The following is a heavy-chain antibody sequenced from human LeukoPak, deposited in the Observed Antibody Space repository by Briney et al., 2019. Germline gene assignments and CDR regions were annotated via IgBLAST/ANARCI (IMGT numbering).Heavy chain of an antibody. J-gene: IGHJ3*02. V-gene: IGHV3-23*01. Sequence: PGGSLRFSCTASGSTFSAYAMRWVRQAPGKGPEWVSAIRGGGGSAFYADSVKGRFTISRDNSKYTLFLQMNSLRAEDTAVYYCARDPNGDYIGAFDMWGPGTMVTVSS. CDR3: ARDPNGDYIGAFDM. D-gene: IGHD4-17*01. CDR1: GSTFSAYA. CDR2: IRGGGGSA.